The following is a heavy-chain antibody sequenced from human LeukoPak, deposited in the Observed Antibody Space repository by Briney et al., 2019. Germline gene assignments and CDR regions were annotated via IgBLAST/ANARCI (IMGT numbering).Heavy chain of an antibody. J-gene: IGHJ4*02. CDR2: IYYSGST. CDR1: GGSISSYY. Sequence: PSETLSLTCTVSGGSISSYYWTWIRQPPGKGLELIGYIYYSGSTNYNPSLKSRVTISVDTSKNQFSLKLTSVTAADTAVYYCARGVNSGYFDYCGQGTLVTVSS. CDR3: ARGVNSGYFDY. D-gene: IGHD1-26*01. V-gene: IGHV4-59*01.